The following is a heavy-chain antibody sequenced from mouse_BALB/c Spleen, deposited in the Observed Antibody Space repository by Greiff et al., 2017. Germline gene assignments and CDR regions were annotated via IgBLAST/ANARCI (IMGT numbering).Heavy chain of an antibody. J-gene: IGHJ4*01. CDR1: GFSLTSYG. CDR3: ARESYGSTLYAMDY. Sequence: VQVVESGPGLVAPSQSLSITCTVSGFSLTSYGVHWVRQPPGKGLEWLGVIWAGGSTNYNSALMSRLSISKDNSKSQVFLKMNSLQTDDTAMYYCARESYGSTLYAMDYWGQGTSVTVSS. V-gene: IGHV2-9*02. D-gene: IGHD1-1*01. CDR2: IWAGGST.